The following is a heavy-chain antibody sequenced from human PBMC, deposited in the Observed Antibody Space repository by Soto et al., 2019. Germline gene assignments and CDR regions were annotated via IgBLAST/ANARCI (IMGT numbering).Heavy chain of an antibody. CDR3: ARGGLLEGAVGP. CDR2: MNPNSGNT. Sequence: ASVKVSCKASGYTFTSYDINWVRQATGQGLEWMGWMNPNSGNTGYAQKFQGRVTMTRNTSISTAYMELSSLRSEDTAVYYCARGGLLEGAVGPWGQGTLVTVSS. D-gene: IGHD1-1*01. J-gene: IGHJ5*02. V-gene: IGHV1-8*01. CDR1: GYTFTSYD.